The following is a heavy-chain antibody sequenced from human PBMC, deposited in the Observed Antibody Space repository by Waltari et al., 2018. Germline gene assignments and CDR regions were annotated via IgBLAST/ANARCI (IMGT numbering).Heavy chain of an antibody. Sequence: QVQLQESGPGLVKPSATLSLTCTVSGGSISRYSWSWIRRPARKGLEWIGRIYTSGSTNYNPSLKSRVTMSVDTSKNQFSLKLSSVTAADTAVYYCARGNSRGLEGILEIHNWFDPWGQGTLVTVSS. CDR2: IYTSGST. D-gene: IGHD3-3*01. CDR1: GGSISRYS. J-gene: IGHJ5*02. CDR3: ARGNSRGLEGILEIHNWFDP. V-gene: IGHV4-4*07.